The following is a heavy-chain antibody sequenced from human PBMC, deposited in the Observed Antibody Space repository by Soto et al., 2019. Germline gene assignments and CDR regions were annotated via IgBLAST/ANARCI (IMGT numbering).Heavy chain of an antibody. V-gene: IGHV4-61*01. CDR2: MSHSGGT. J-gene: IGHJ3*01. D-gene: IGHD4-17*01. CDR1: GGFVSSGSYY. CDR3: ASRLTLATTTRDVFDL. Sequence: SETLSLTCAVYGGFVSSGSYYWSWIRQPPGKGLEWIGEMSHSGGTHFNPSLKSRVTMSVDMSRQQLSLKLNSVTAADTAVYYCASRLTLATTTRDVFDLRGQGSTVIVSS.